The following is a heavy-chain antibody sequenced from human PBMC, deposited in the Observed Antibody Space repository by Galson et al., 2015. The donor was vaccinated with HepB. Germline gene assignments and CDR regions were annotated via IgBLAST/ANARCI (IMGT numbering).Heavy chain of an antibody. J-gene: IGHJ4*02. CDR1: GFTFSSYA. D-gene: IGHD6-19*01. Sequence: SLRLSCAASGFTFSSYAMHWVRQAPGKGLEWVAVISYDGSNKYYADSVKGRFTISRDNSKNTLYLQMNSLRAEDTAVYYCARDSGSSGWYSTPDYWGQGTLVTVSS. CDR2: ISYDGSNK. CDR3: ARDSGSSGWYSTPDY. V-gene: IGHV3-30-3*01.